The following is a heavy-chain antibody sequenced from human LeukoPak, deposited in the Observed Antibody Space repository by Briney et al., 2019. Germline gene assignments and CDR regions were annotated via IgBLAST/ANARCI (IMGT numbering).Heavy chain of an antibody. Sequence: ASVKVSCKASGYTFTGYYMHWVRQAPGQGLEWMGWINPNSGGTNYAQKFQGRVTMTRDTSISTAYMELSRLRSDDTAVYYCARDPLMVVAATPLDPWGQGTLVTVSS. D-gene: IGHD2-15*01. CDR2: INPNSGGT. V-gene: IGHV1-2*02. CDR1: GYTFTGYY. CDR3: ARDPLMVVAATPLDP. J-gene: IGHJ5*02.